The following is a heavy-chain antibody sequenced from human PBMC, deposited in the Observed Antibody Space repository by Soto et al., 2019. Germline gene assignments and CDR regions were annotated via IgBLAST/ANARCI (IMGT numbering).Heavy chain of an antibody. CDR2: ISYDGSNK. V-gene: IGHV3-30*18. D-gene: IGHD1-26*01. CDR3: AKVLVGATNLFDY. J-gene: IGHJ4*02. Sequence: GGSLRLSCAASGFTFSSYGMHWVRQAPGKGLEWVAVISYDGSNKYYADSVKGRFTISRDNSKNTLYLQMNSLRAEDTAVYYCAKVLVGATNLFDYWGQGTLVTVSS. CDR1: GFTFSSYG.